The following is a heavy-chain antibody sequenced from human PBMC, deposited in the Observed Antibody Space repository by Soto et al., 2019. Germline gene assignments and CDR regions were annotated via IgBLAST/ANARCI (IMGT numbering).Heavy chain of an antibody. D-gene: IGHD3-10*01. V-gene: IGHV1-69*13. Sequence: ASVKVSCKASGGTFSSYAISWVRQAPGQGLEWMGGIIPIFGTANYAQKFQGRVTITADESTSTAYMELSSLRSEDTAVYYCARDHYYGTGPWGQGTLVTVSS. J-gene: IGHJ5*02. CDR2: IIPIFGTA. CDR1: GGTFSSYA. CDR3: ARDHYYGTGP.